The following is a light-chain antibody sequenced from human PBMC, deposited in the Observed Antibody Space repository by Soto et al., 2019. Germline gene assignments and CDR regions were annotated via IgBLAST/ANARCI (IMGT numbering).Light chain of an antibody. Sequence: DIPMTQSPSTLSASVGDRVTITCRASQSISSWLAWYQQKPGKAPKLLIYYASSLESGGPSRFSSSGSGTEFIPTISRLQPDDFATYYCQKYNSYSRTFGQGTKVEIK. CDR3: QKYNSYSRT. V-gene: IGKV1-5*01. J-gene: IGKJ1*01. CDR2: YAS. CDR1: QSISSW.